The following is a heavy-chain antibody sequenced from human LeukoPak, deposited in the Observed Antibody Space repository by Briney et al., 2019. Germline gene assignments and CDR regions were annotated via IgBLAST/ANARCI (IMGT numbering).Heavy chain of an antibody. J-gene: IGHJ5*02. V-gene: IGHV3-30*02. CDR3: AKTYYDFWSGYS. CDR2: IRYDGSNK. CDR1: GFTFSSYG. D-gene: IGHD3-3*01. Sequence: GGSLRLSCAASGFTFSSYGMHWVRQAPGKGLGWVAFIRYDGSNKYYADSVKGRFTISRDNSKNTLYLQMNSLRAEDTAVYYYAKTYYDFWSGYSWGQGTPVTVSS.